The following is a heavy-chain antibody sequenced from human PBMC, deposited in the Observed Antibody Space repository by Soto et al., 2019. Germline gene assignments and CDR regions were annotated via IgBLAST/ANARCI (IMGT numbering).Heavy chain of an antibody. J-gene: IGHJ4*02. Sequence: GGSLGLSCAASGFTFSDYYMSWIRQAPGKGLEWVSYISSSGSTIYYADSVKGRFTISRDNAKNSLYLQMNSLRAEDTAVYYCARDSWYGGHPGKFAYWAQRTLVTVSS. D-gene: IGHD4-17*01. CDR1: GFTFSDYY. CDR2: ISSSGSTI. V-gene: IGHV3-11*01. CDR3: ARDSWYGGHPGKFAY.